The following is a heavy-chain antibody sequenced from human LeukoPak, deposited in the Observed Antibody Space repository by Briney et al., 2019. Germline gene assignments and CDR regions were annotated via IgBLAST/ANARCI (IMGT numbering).Heavy chain of an antibody. CDR2: IIPIFGTA. CDR3: ARDLWDDYRDNWLDP. V-gene: IGHV1-69*05. D-gene: IGHD4-11*01. CDR1: GGTFSSYA. Sequence: SVKVSCKASGGTFSSYAISWVRQAPGQGLEWMGRIIPIFGTANYAQKFQGRVTITTDESTSTAYMELSSLRSEDTAVYYCARDLWDDYRDNWLDPWGQGTLVTVSS. J-gene: IGHJ5*02.